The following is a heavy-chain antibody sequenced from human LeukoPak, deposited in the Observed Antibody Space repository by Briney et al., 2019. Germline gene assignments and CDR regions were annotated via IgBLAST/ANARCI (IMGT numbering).Heavy chain of an antibody. CDR1: GGTFSSYA. V-gene: IGHV1-69*04. CDR2: IIPIFGIA. Sequence: SVKVSCKASGGTFSSYAISWVRQAPGQGLEWMGRIIPIFGIANYAQKFQGRVTITADKSTSTAYMELSSLRSEDTAVYYCASHIAAAGPTRDDYYYGMDVWGQGTTVTVSS. D-gene: IGHD6-13*01. J-gene: IGHJ6*02. CDR3: ASHIAAAGPTRDDYYYGMDV.